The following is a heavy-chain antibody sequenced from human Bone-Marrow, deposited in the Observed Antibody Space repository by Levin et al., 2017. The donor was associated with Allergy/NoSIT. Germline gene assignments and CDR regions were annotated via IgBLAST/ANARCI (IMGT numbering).Heavy chain of an antibody. Sequence: GESLKISCKASGYTFTGYYMHWVRQAPGQGLEWMGWINPNSGGTNYAQKFQGRVTMTRDTSISTAYMELSRLRSDDTAVYYCARAPGVRGHGAFDIWGQGTMVTVSS. J-gene: IGHJ3*02. D-gene: IGHD3-10*01. V-gene: IGHV1-2*02. CDR1: GYTFTGYY. CDR3: ARAPGVRGHGAFDI. CDR2: INPNSGGT.